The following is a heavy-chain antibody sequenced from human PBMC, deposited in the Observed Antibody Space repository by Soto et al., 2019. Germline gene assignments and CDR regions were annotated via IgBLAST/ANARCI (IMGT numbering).Heavy chain of an antibody. J-gene: IGHJ6*02. CDR1: GFTFSKYA. CDR2: INVGNGNT. V-gene: IGHV1-3*01. Sequence: QVQLVQSGAEVKKPGASVKLSCKASGFTFSKYAMHWVRQAPGQRLEWMGWINVGNGNTKYSQKFQGRVTITRDTNASTVSMELSSLRYEDSAVYYCARDLRFYFYGMDVWGQGTTVTVSS. CDR3: ARDLRFYFYGMDV. D-gene: IGHD3-3*01.